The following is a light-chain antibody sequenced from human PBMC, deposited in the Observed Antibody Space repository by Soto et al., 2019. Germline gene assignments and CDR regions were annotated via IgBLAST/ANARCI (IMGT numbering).Light chain of an antibody. Sequence: QSVLTQPPSASGAPVQRVTISCSGSSSNIGSDYVYWFQQLPGTAPKLLIYKNYERPSGVPDRFSGSKSGTSASLAISGLRSEDEADYWCAAWDARLSTWVFGGGTKLTVL. J-gene: IGLJ3*02. V-gene: IGLV1-47*01. CDR3: AAWDARLSTWV. CDR2: KNY. CDR1: SSNIGSDY.